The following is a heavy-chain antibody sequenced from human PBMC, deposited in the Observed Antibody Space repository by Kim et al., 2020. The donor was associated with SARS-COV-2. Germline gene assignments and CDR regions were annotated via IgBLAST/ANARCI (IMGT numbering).Heavy chain of an antibody. Sequence: GGSLRLSCAASGFTFSSYGLTWVRQAPGKGLEWVAGITASGGDTHYADSVQGRFTISRDNSRNALNLEMNSLRAEDTALYYSAKVTTTTASFFDSWGKG. J-gene: IGHJ4*02. CDR1: GFTFSSYG. CDR2: ITASGGDT. CDR3: AKVTTTTASFFDS. V-gene: IGHV3-23*01. D-gene: IGHD3-3*01.